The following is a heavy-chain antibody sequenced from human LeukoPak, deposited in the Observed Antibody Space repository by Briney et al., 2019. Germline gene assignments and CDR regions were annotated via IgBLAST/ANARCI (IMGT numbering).Heavy chain of an antibody. CDR1: GFTFSRYW. J-gene: IGHJ4*02. CDR2: INQDESAK. CDR3: ARAQGYYDSSGYYGHPDY. Sequence: GGSLRLSCAASGFTFSRYWMSWVRQAPGKGLEWVASINQDESAKFYVDSVKGRFTISRDNAKNSLFLQMNSLRAEDTAVYYCARAQGYYDSSGYYGHPDYWGQGTLVTVSS. D-gene: IGHD3-22*01. V-gene: IGHV3-7*04.